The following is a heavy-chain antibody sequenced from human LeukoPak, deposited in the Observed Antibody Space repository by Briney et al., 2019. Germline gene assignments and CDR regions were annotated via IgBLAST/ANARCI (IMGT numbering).Heavy chain of an antibody. V-gene: IGHV3-53*01. J-gene: IGHJ4*02. CDR2: IYSGGST. D-gene: IGHD3-22*01. CDR1: GFTVSSNY. Sequence: GGSLRLSCAASGFTVSSNYMSWVRRAPGKGLEWVSVIYSGGSTYYADSVKGRFTISRDNSKNTLYLQMNSLRAEDTAVYYCARGTVVTTGFNRAFDYWGQGTLVTVSS. CDR3: ARGTVVTTGFNRAFDY.